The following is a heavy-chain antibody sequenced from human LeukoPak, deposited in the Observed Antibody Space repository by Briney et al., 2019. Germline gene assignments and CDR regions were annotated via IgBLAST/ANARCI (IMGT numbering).Heavy chain of an antibody. J-gene: IGHJ4*02. V-gene: IGHV4-34*01. CDR2: INHSGST. CDR3: AKGRITMVRGVIDV. Sequence: PSETLSLTCAVYGGSFSGYYWSWIRQPPGKGLEWIGEINHSGSTNYNPSLKSRVTISVDTSKNQFSLKLSSVTAADTAVYYCAKGRITMVRGVIDVWGQGTLVTVSS. D-gene: IGHD3-10*01. CDR1: GGSFSGYY.